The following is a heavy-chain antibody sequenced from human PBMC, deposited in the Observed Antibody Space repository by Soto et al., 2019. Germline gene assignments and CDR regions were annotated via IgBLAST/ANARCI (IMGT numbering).Heavy chain of an antibody. D-gene: IGHD2-15*01. CDR2: IIPILGTA. CDR1: GGTFSSYA. CDR3: ARWVGVGYCSGGSCYPPSVYFDY. V-gene: IGHV1-69*01. Sequence: QVQLVQSGAEVKKPGSSVKVSCKASGGTFSSYAISWVRQAPGQGLEWMGGIIPILGTANYAQKFQGRVTITEDESTSTAYMELSSLRSEDTAVYYCARWVGVGYCSGGSCYPPSVYFDYWGQGTLVTVSS. J-gene: IGHJ4*02.